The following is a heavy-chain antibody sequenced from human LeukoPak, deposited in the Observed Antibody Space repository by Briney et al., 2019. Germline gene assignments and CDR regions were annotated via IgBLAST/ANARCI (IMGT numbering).Heavy chain of an antibody. CDR2: IYADGST. J-gene: IGHJ5*02. CDR3: ARDLDIVVVPASWFYP. Sequence: GGSLRLSCAASGFTLSGNSMNWVRQAPGKGLVWVSSIYADGSTFYADSVKGRFTISRDNAKNTVYLQMNSLRAEDTAVYYCARDLDIVVVPASWFYPWGQGTLVTVSS. D-gene: IGHD2-2*03. V-gene: IGHV3-74*01. CDR1: GFTLSGNS.